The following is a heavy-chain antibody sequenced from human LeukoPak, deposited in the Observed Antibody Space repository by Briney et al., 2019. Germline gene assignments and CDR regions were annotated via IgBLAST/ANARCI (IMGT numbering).Heavy chain of an antibody. CDR3: AREVLWFGEYKEFDY. V-gene: IGHV4-61*01. CDR1: GGSFSSGSYY. CDR2: IYYSGST. Sequence: SETLSLTCTVSGGSFSSGSYYWSWIRQPPGTGLEWIGYIYYSGSTNYNPSLKSRVTISVDTSKNQFSLKLSSVTAADTAVYYCAREVLWFGEYKEFDYWGQGTLVTVSS. D-gene: IGHD3-10*01. J-gene: IGHJ4*02.